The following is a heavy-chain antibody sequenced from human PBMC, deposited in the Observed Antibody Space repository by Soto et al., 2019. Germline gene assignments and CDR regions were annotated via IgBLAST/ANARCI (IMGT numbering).Heavy chain of an antibody. CDR1: GGSISSYY. CDR2: IYYSGST. CDR3: ARHNIATAGSYSYHYMDV. J-gene: IGHJ6*03. D-gene: IGHD6-13*01. Sequence: PSETLSLTCTVSGGSISSYYWSWIRQPPGKGLEWIGYIYYSGSTNYNPSLKSRVTISVDTSKNQFSLTLSSVTAADTAVYYCARHNIATAGSYSYHYMDVWGKGTTVTVSS. V-gene: IGHV4-59*01.